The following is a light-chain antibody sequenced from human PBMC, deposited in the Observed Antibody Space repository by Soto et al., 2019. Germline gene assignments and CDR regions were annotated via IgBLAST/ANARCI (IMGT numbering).Light chain of an antibody. J-gene: IGKJ1*01. CDR1: PTISSW. CDR2: KAS. V-gene: IGKV1-5*03. Sequence: DIQLTQSPSTLSGSVGDRVTITCRASPTISSWLAWYQQKPWKAPKRLIYKASTVKSGVPSRFSGSGSGTEFTLTISSLQPDEFATYYCQHYISYSEAFGDGPKV. CDR3: QHYISYSEA.